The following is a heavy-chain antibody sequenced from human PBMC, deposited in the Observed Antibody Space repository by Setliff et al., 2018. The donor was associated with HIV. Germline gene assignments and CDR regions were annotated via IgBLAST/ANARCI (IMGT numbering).Heavy chain of an antibody. J-gene: IGHJ4*02. CDR3: ARGGAVSADFDS. CDR2: IYYDGRT. V-gene: IGHV4-39*07. Sequence: SETLSLTCTVSGGSIRTGAYYWGWIRQPPGKGLEWIGSIYYDGRTFYKPSLKSRLTISVDTSKNQFSLRLNSVTAADAAVYFCARGGAVSADFDSWGQGTLVTVSS. D-gene: IGHD3-16*01. CDR1: GGSIRTGAYY.